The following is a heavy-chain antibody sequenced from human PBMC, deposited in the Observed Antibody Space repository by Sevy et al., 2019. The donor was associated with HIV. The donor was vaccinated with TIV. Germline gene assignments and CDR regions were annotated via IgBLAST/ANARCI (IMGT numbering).Heavy chain of an antibody. V-gene: IGHV4-34*01. D-gene: IGHD6-13*01. CDR3: ARIYDSYSSSWSAAYFFYY. CDR1: GGSFSGYY. J-gene: IGHJ4*02. Sequence: SETLSLTCAVYGGSFSGYYWSWIRQPPGKGLEWIGEINHSGSTNYNPSLKSRVTISVDTSKNQFSLKLSSVTAADTAVYYCARIYDSYSSSWSAAYFFYYCVQGTLVNVSS. CDR2: INHSGST.